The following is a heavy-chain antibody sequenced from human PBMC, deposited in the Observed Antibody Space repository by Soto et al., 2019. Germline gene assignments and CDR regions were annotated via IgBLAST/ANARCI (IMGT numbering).Heavy chain of an antibody. CDR1: SGSLSSGGYY. CDR2: IYFTGIT. CDR3: ARASPSHKVNWFDL. Sequence: SETLSLTCTVSSGSLSSGGYYWNWIRQHPVKGLEWIGYIYFTGITYSTPSLKSRVTLSVDTSMCQFSLELRSVTAADTAIYYCARASPSHKVNWFDLWGPGVLVTVSS. J-gene: IGHJ5*02. V-gene: IGHV4-31*03.